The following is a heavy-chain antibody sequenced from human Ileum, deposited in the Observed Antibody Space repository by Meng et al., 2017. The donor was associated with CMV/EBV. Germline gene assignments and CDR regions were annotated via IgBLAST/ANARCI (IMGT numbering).Heavy chain of an antibody. CDR2: IRFDGTTK. CDR1: GFDFTSFG. J-gene: IGHJ4*02. V-gene: IGHV3-30*02. Sequence: GESLKISCAASGFDFTSFGIHWVRLAPGKGLEWVAFIRFDGTTKHYADSVQGRFSISRDNSKNTLFLQMDRLRTEDTAVYYCAGLGEDFFDYWGQGTLVTVSS. D-gene: IGHD3-16*01. CDR3: AGLGEDFFDY.